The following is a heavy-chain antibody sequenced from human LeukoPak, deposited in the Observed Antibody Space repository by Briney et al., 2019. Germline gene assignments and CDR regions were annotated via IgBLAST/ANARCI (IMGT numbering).Heavy chain of an antibody. J-gene: IGHJ2*01. CDR2: IYYSGST. V-gene: IGHV4-39*07. Sequence: PSETLSLTCTVSGGSISSSSYYWGWIRQPPGKGLEWIGSIYYSGSTYYNPSLKSRVTISVDTSKNQFSLQLNSVTPEDTAVYYCARGLWYFDLWGRGTLVTVSS. CDR1: GGSISSSSYY. D-gene: IGHD3-16*01. CDR3: ARGLWYFDL.